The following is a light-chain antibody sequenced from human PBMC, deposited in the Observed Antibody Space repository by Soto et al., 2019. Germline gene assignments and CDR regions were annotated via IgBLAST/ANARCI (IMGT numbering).Light chain of an antibody. CDR3: GTWDSSLSAVV. J-gene: IGLJ2*01. V-gene: IGLV1-51*01. Sequence: QSVLTQPPSVSGSPGQSVTISCTGTSTDFVSYNRVSWYQQPPGTAPKVFIFDNSKRPSGIPDRFSGSKSGTSATLGITGVQTGDEADYYCGTWDSSLSAVVFGG. CDR1: STDFVSYNR. CDR2: DNS.